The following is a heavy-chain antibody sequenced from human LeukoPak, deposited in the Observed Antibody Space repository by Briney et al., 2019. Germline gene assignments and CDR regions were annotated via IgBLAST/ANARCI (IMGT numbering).Heavy chain of an antibody. CDR3: TRGRILGSFTDAFDI. CDR2: INPSGGST. CDR1: GYTFTSYY. V-gene: IGHV1-46*01. J-gene: IGHJ3*02. D-gene: IGHD7-27*01. Sequence: ASVKASCKASGYTFTSYYIHWVRQAPGQGLEWMGVINPSGGSTNYAQKFQDRVTMTRDTSTTTVYMELSSLRSEDTAVYYCTRGRILGSFTDAFDIWGQGTMVTVSS.